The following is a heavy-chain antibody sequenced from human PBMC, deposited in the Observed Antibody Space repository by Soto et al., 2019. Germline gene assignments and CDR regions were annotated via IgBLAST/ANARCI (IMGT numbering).Heavy chain of an antibody. D-gene: IGHD5-12*01. CDR2: LNPETGST. Sequence: QVQLVQSGAEVKMPGASVTVSCQASGYSLPNYYMNWVRQASGQGLEWMGWLNPETGSTKVAQEFQGRVTMTRYTSTSTAYLELSSLRSDDTAVYYCAREAGYDYGFDSWGQGTQVTVSS. J-gene: IGHJ4*02. V-gene: IGHV1-2*02. CDR3: AREAGYDYGFDS. CDR1: GYSLPNYY.